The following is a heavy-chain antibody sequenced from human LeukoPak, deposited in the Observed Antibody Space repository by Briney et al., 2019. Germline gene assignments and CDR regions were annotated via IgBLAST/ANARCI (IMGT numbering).Heavy chain of an antibody. Sequence: PGGSLRLSCAASGFTFSSYAMSWVRQAPGKGLEWVSAISGSGGSTYYADSVKGRFTISRDNSKNTLYLQMNSLRAEDTAVYYCAKDLSGLWFGELFPDWFDPWGQGTLVTVSS. CDR3: AKDLSGLWFGELFPDWFDP. J-gene: IGHJ5*02. CDR1: GFTFSSYA. CDR2: ISGSGGST. V-gene: IGHV3-23*01. D-gene: IGHD3-10*01.